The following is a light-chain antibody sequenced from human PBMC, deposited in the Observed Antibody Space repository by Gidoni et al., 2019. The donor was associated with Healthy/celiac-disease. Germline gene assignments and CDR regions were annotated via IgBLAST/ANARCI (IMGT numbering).Light chain of an antibody. V-gene: IGKV3-20*01. CDR3: QQYGSSPLT. J-gene: IGKJ1*01. CDR2: GAS. Sequence: EIVLTQSPGTLSLSPGERATLSCRASQSVSSSYLAWYQQKPGQAPRLLIDGASSRATGIPDRVSGSGSGTDFTLTISRLEPEDFAVYYCQQYGSSPLTFGQGTKVESK. CDR1: QSVSSSY.